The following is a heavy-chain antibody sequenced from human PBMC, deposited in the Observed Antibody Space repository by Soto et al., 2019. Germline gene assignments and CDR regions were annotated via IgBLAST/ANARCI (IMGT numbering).Heavy chain of an antibody. J-gene: IGHJ6*03. CDR1: GFTVSSNY. CDR3: ARGSPGSLYYYFYMDV. CDR2: IYSGGST. Sequence: EVQLVESGGGLVQPGGSLRLSCAASGFTVSSNYMSWVRQAPGKGLEWVSVIYSGGSTYYADSVKGRFTISRDNSKNTLYRQMNSLRAEDTAVYYCARGSPGSLYYYFYMDVWGKGTTVTVSS. V-gene: IGHV3-66*01.